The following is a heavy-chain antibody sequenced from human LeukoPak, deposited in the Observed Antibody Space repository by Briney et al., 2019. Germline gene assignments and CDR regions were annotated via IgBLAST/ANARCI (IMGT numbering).Heavy chain of an antibody. V-gene: IGHV3-7*01. CDR2: IKQDGSDK. CDR3: ARDQRTFGGVIVPFDY. CDR1: GFTFSSYW. D-gene: IGHD3-16*02. Sequence: PGGSLRLSCAASGFTFSSYWMSWVRQAPGKGLEWVANIKQDGSDKYYVDSVKGRFTISRDNAKNALYLQMNSLRAEDTAVYYCARDQRTFGGVIVPFDYWGPGILVTVSS. J-gene: IGHJ4*02.